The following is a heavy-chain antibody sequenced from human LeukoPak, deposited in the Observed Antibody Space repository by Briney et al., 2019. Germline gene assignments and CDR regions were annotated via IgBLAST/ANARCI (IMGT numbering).Heavy chain of an antibody. CDR3: AKGPRGLYSSSWDVIDY. Sequence: GSLRLSCAASEFAFSTYAMTWVRQVPGKGLEWVSAISGGGGSTYYADSVKGRFTISRDNSKNTLYLQMNSLRAEDTAVYFCAKGPRGLYSSSWDVIDYWGQGTLVTVSS. CDR1: EFAFSTYA. D-gene: IGHD6-13*01. V-gene: IGHV3-23*01. CDR2: ISGGGGST. J-gene: IGHJ4*02.